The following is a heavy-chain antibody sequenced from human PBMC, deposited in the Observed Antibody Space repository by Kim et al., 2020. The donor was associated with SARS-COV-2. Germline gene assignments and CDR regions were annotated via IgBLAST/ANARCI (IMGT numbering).Heavy chain of an antibody. CDR1: GFTFSDYY. CDR3: ARSKKRGGSQILLPLDY. CDR2: ISSSSSYT. J-gene: IGHJ4*02. Sequence: GGSLRLSCAASGFTFSDYYMSWIRQAPGKGLEWVSYISSSSSYTNYADSVKGRFTISRDNAKNSLYLQMNSLRAEDTAVYYCARSKKRGGSQILLPLDYWGQGTLVTVSS. V-gene: IGHV3-11*03. D-gene: IGHD1-26*01.